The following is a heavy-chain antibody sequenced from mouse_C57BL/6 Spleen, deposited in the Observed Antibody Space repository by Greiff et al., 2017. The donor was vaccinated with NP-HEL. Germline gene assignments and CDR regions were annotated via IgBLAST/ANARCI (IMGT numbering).Heavy chain of an antibody. Sequence: EVMLVASGGGLVKPGGSLKLSCAASGFTFSDYGMHWVRQAPEKGLVWVAYISSGSSTIYYADTVKGRFTISRDNAKNTLFLQMTSLRSEDTAMYYCARYDYDVQGAMDYWGQGTSVTVSS. J-gene: IGHJ4*01. CDR2: ISSGSSTI. CDR3: ARYDYDVQGAMDY. V-gene: IGHV5-17*01. D-gene: IGHD2-4*01. CDR1: GFTFSDYG.